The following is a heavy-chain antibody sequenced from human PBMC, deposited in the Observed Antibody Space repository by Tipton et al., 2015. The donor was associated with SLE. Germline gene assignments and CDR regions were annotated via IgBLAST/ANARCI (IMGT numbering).Heavy chain of an antibody. V-gene: IGHV4-31*03. D-gene: IGHD4-11*01. Sequence: TLSLTCSVSGGSINSGGYYWSWIRQHPEKGLEWIGYIYYSGHIFYNPSLKSRVTISVDRSQNQFSLRLSSVSAADTAVYYCASDYSNSDYSYYYMDVWGKGTTVTVSS. CDR3: ASDYSNSDYSYYYMDV. J-gene: IGHJ6*03. CDR2: IYYSGHI. CDR1: GGSINSGGYY.